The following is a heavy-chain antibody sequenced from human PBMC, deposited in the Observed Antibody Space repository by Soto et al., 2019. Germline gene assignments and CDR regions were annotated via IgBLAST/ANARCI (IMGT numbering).Heavy chain of an antibody. J-gene: IGHJ4*02. D-gene: IGHD1-26*01. Sequence: GESLKISCKGSGYSFTTYWIGLVRQMPGKGLGRMGIIYPGDSDTRYSPSFQGQVTISANKSISTAYLQRGSLKASDTAMYYCARHGTAFDYWGQGTLVTVSS. V-gene: IGHV5-51*01. CDR3: ARHGTAFDY. CDR1: GYSFTTYW. CDR2: IYPGDSDT.